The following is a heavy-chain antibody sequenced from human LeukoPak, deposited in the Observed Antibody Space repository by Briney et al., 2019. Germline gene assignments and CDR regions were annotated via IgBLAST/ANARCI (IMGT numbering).Heavy chain of an antibody. D-gene: IGHD6-13*01. J-gene: IGHJ4*02. V-gene: IGHV1-2*02. Sequence: GASVKVSCKASGYTFTGYYMHWVRQAPGQGLEWMGWINPNSGGTNYAQKFQGRVTMTRDTSISTAYMELSRLRSDDTAVYYCARESSSWDNYFDYWGQGTLVTVSS. CDR2: INPNSGGT. CDR3: ARESSSWDNYFDY. CDR1: GYTFTGYY.